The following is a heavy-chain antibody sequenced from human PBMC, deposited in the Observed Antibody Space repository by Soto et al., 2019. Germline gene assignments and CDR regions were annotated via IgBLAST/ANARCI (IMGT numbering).Heavy chain of an antibody. CDR2: ISDRGSI. Sequence: QVQLQQWGAGPLRPLETLSLTCGVSGGSFSGYYWAWIRQSPGKGLEWIGEISDRGSINYNPSRKSRVSISVDTSKNHYSLNLRSVTAADTAVYYCARESHDILTGPPWVWYYDLWGRGTLVTVSS. CDR3: ARESHDILTGPPWVWYYDL. CDR1: GGSFSGYY. J-gene: IGHJ2*01. V-gene: IGHV4-34*01. D-gene: IGHD3-9*01.